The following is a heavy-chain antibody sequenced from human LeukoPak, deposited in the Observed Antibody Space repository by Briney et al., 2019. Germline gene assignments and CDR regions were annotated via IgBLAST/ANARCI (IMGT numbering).Heavy chain of an antibody. Sequence: HPGGSLRPSCAASGFTFSSYWMHWVRHAPGKGLVWVSRINTDGSSTSYADSVKGRFTISRDNAKNTLYLQMNSLRAEDTAVYYCARGDNVVVPASQVNDAFDIWGQGTMVTVSS. CDR3: ARGDNVVVPASQVNDAFDI. CDR2: INTDGSST. D-gene: IGHD2-2*01. V-gene: IGHV3-74*01. J-gene: IGHJ3*02. CDR1: GFTFSSYW.